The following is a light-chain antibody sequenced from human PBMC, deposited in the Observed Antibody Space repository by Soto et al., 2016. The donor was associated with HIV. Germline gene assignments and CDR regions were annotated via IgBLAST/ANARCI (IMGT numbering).Light chain of an antibody. V-gene: IGKV1-12*01. J-gene: IGKJ2*01. Sequence: DSVTITCRASQDISNWLAWYQQKPGRAPKLLIYTASSLQSGVPSRFSGSGSGTHFTLTISSLQPEDFATYYCQQANSFPPAFGQGTKLEIK. CDR2: TAS. CDR3: QQANSFPPA. CDR1: QDISNW.